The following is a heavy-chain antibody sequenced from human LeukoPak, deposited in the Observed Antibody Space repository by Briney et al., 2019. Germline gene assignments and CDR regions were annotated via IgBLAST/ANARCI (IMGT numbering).Heavy chain of an antibody. CDR2: MYYSGST. CDR3: ARLPEGYSSSWYSWIWFDP. J-gene: IGHJ5*02. V-gene: IGHV4-59*08. D-gene: IGHD6-13*01. Sequence: SEALSLTCTVSGGSISRYYWTWIRQPPGKGLEWIGCMYYSGSTNYNPSLKSRVTISVDTSKNQFSLKLSSVTAADTAVYYCARLPEGYSSSWYSWIWFDPWGQGTLVTVSS. CDR1: GGSISRYY.